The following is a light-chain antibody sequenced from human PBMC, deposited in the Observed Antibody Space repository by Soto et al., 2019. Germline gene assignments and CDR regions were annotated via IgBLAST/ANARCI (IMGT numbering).Light chain of an antibody. J-gene: IGKJ4*01. CDR3: QHRSIWPLT. CDR2: DAS. Sequence: EILLTQSPATLPLSPGERATLSCRASQSVSSYLAWYQQKPGQAPRLLIYDASNRATGTPARFSGSGSGTDFTLTISSLEPEDFAVYYCQHRSIWPLTFGGGTKVDIK. CDR1: QSVSSY. V-gene: IGKV3-11*01.